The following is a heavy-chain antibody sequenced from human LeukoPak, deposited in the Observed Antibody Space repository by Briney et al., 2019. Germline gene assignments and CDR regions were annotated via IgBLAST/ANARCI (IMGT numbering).Heavy chain of an antibody. D-gene: IGHD6-13*01. CDR1: GYTFTSYG. Sequence: ASVKVSCKASGYTFTSYGISWVRQAPGQGLEWMGWISAYNGSTNYAQKLQGRVTMTTDTSTSTAYMELRSLRSDDTAVYYCARERPGSSWYTDNYGMDVWGQGTTVTVSS. CDR3: ARERPGSSWYTDNYGMDV. CDR2: ISAYNGST. J-gene: IGHJ6*02. V-gene: IGHV1-18*01.